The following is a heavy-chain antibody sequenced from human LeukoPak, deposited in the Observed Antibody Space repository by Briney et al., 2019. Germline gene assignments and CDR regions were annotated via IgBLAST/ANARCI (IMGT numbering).Heavy chain of an antibody. CDR3: ARLHYDFWSGYYLDY. Sequence: SETLSLTCTVSGGSISSSGYYWGWIRQPPGKGLEWIGNIYYSGSTYYNPSLKSRVTISVDTSKNQFSLKLSSVTAADTAVYYCARLHYDFWSGYYLDYWGQGTLVTVSS. CDR1: GGSISSSGYY. J-gene: IGHJ4*02. CDR2: IYYSGST. D-gene: IGHD3-3*01. V-gene: IGHV4-39*01.